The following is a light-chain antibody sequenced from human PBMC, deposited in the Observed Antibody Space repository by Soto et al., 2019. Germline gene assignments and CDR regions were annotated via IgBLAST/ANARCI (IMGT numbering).Light chain of an antibody. J-gene: IGKJ4*02. V-gene: IGKV3-15*01. Sequence: EILMTQSPATLPVSPGERVILSCRASQSVGSTLAWYQQKPGQAPRLLIRGASTRATGVPARFSGSGSGTEFTLTISSLQSEDFAVYYCQQYSTSLPFGGGTTLEIK. CDR3: QQYSTSLP. CDR1: QSVGST. CDR2: GAS.